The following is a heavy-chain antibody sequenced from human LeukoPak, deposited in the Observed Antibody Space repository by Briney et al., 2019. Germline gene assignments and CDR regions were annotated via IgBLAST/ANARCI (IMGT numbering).Heavy chain of an antibody. CDR3: VRQKVGSSSSAFDY. V-gene: IGHV4-59*08. CDR1: GFTFSTYA. CDR2: IYYSGST. J-gene: IGHJ4*02. Sequence: PGGSLRLSCAASGFTFSTYAMRWIRQPPGKGLEWIGYIYYSGSTNYNPSLKSRVTISVHTSKNQFSLNLSSVTAADTAVYYCVRQKVGSSSSAFDYWGQGTLVTVSS. D-gene: IGHD6-6*01.